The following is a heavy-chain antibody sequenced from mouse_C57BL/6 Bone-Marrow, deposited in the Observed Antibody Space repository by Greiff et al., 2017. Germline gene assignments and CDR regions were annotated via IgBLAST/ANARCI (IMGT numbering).Heavy chain of an antibody. CDR1: GYTFTSYG. CDR2: IYPRSGNT. CDR3: ARWRAYYSNYWFAY. Sequence: VQLQQSGAELARPGASVKLSCKASGYTFTSYGISWVKQRTGQGLEWIGEIYPRSGNTYYNEKFKGKATLTADKSSSTAYMELRSLTSYDSAVYFCARWRAYYSNYWFAYWGQGTLVTVSA. J-gene: IGHJ3*01. V-gene: IGHV1-81*01. D-gene: IGHD2-5*01.